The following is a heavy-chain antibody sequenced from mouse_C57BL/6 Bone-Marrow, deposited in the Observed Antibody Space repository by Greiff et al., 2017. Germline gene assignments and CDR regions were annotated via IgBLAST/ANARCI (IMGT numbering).Heavy chain of an antibody. V-gene: IGHV14-4*01. CDR2: IDPENGDT. CDR1: GFNIKDDY. CDR3: TTSLIYYYGSSFAWFAY. J-gene: IGHJ3*01. D-gene: IGHD1-1*01. Sequence: VQLQQSGAELVRPGASVKLSCTASGFNIKDDYMHWVKQRPEQGLEWIGWIDPENGDTEYASKFQGKATITADTSSNTAYLQLSSLTSEDTAVYYCTTSLIYYYGSSFAWFAYWGQGTLVTVSA.